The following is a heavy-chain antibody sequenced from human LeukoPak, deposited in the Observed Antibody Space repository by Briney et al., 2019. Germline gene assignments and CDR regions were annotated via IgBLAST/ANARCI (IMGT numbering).Heavy chain of an antibody. D-gene: IGHD2-15*01. Sequence: GASVKVSCKASGYTFTSYSISWVRQAPGQGLEWMGWINAYNGNTNYAQKLQGRVTMTTDTSTSTAYMELRSLRSDDTAVYYCARDRNLYCSGGSCYSGTAAGGMDVWGQGTTVTVSS. CDR3: ARDRNLYCSGGSCYSGTAAGGMDV. J-gene: IGHJ6*02. V-gene: IGHV1-18*01. CDR1: GYTFTSYS. CDR2: INAYNGNT.